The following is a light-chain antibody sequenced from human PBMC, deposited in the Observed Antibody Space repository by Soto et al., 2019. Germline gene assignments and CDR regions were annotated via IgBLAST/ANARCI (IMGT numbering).Light chain of an antibody. J-gene: IGKJ1*01. CDR2: AAS. CDR1: QSISSY. Sequence: DIQMTQSPSSLSASVGDRVTITCRASQSISSYLNWYQQKPGKAPKLLIYAASSLQSGVPSRFSGSGSGTDFTLTINSLQPEDFATYYCQQSYSTPPTFGQGNKVEIK. CDR3: QQSYSTPPT. V-gene: IGKV1-39*01.